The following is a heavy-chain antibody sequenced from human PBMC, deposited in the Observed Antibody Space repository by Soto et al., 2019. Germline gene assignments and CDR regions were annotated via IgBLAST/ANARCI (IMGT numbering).Heavy chain of an antibody. Sequence: SETLSLTCAVYGGSFSGYYWSWIRQPPGKGLEWIGEINHSGSTNYNPSLKSRVTISVDTSKNQFSLKLSSVTAADTAVYYCARGRLSYGYSSGWYTPWGQGTLVTVSS. CDR3: ARGRLSYGYSSGWYTP. V-gene: IGHV4-34*01. CDR1: GGSFSGYY. J-gene: IGHJ5*02. D-gene: IGHD6-19*01. CDR2: INHSGST.